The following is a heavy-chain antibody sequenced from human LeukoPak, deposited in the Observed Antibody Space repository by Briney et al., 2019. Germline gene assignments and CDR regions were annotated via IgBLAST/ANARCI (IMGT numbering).Heavy chain of an antibody. V-gene: IGHV3-48*04. Sequence: PGGSLRLSCAASGFTFSSYSMNWVRQAPGKGLEWVSYISSSSSTIYYADSVKGRFTISRDNAKNSLYLQMNSLRAEDTAVYYCARGGLRYFDWLVLSEDLDYWGQGTLVTGSS. D-gene: IGHD3-9*01. CDR2: ISSSSSTI. J-gene: IGHJ4*02. CDR3: ARGGLRYFDWLVLSEDLDY. CDR1: GFTFSSYS.